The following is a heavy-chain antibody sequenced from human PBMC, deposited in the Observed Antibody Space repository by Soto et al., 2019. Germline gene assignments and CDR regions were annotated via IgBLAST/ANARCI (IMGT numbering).Heavy chain of an antibody. CDR2: ISGSGDTT. Sequence: GGSLRLSCAASGFTFSTYAMSWVRQAPGKGLEWVSTISGSGDTTYYADSVKGRFATSRDDSENTLYLQMNSLKTEDTAVYYCSTGGPGDSDGYHDYWVRGAMVTVPS. CDR3: STGGPGDSDGYHDY. J-gene: IGHJ4*02. V-gene: IGHV3-23*01. CDR1: GFTFSTYA. D-gene: IGHD5-18*01.